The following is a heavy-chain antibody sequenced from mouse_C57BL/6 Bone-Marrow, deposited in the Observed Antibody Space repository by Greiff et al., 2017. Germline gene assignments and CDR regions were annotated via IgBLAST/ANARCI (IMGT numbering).Heavy chain of an antibody. J-gene: IGHJ4*01. CDR3: ARHFVSDYDAMDY. D-gene: IGHD2-13*01. Sequence: QVQLQQPGAELVMPGASVKLSCKASGYTFTSYWMHWVKQRPGQGLEWIGEIDPSDGNTNYNQKFKGKSTLTVYKSSSTAYMQLSSLTSEDSAVYFCARHFVSDYDAMDYWGQGTSVTVSS. CDR1: GYTFTSYW. V-gene: IGHV1-69*01. CDR2: IDPSDGNT.